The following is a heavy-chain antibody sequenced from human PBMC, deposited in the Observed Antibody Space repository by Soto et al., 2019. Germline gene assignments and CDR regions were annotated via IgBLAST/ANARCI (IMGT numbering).Heavy chain of an antibody. CDR3: ARGPNRAPSYYYYGMDV. CDR1: GGSISSGDYY. V-gene: IGHV4-30-4*01. Sequence: SETLSLTCTVSGGSISSGDYYWSWIRQPPGKGLEWIGYIYYSGSTYYNPSLKSRVTISVDTSKNQFSLKLSSVTAADTAVYYCARGPNRAPSYYYYGMDVWGQGTTVTVSS. CDR2: IYYSGST. J-gene: IGHJ6*02.